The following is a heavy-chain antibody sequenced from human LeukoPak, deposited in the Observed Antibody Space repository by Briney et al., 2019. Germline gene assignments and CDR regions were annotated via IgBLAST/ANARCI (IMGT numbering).Heavy chain of an antibody. V-gene: IGHV1-46*01. CDR2: INPSGGVT. CDR3: ARDNKERQLGGY. D-gene: IGHD6-13*01. CDR1: GYTFTGYY. Sequence: GASVTVSCKASGYTFTGYYMHGVRQAPGQGLEWVGLINPSGGVTSYAQKFKGRVTMTRDTSTSTVYMELSSLRSEDTAVYYCARDNKERQLGGYWGQGTLVTVSS. J-gene: IGHJ4*02.